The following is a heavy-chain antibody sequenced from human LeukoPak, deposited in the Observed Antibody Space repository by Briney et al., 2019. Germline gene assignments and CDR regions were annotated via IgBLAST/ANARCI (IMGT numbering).Heavy chain of an antibody. CDR3: ARAPTVTNHNYSWFDP. CDR2: MLYSGTA. Sequence: PSETLSLTCTVSGGSISSHYWSWIRQPPGKGLEWIGSMLYSGTAYYNPSLKSRVTISVDTSKNQFSLKLRSVTAADTAVYYCARAPTVTNHNYSWFDPWGQGTLVTVSS. V-gene: IGHV4-59*11. J-gene: IGHJ5*02. D-gene: IGHD4-17*01. CDR1: GGSISSHY.